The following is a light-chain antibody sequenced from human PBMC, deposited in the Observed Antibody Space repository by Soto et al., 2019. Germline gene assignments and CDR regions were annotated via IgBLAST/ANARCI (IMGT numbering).Light chain of an antibody. J-gene: IGLJ1*01. V-gene: IGLV2-14*03. CDR2: EVS. CDR3: SSYTTSSTVV. CDR1: SSDVGGYNF. Sequence: QSALTQPASVFGSPGQSITISCTGTSSDVGGYNFVSWYQQHPGKAPKLMIYEVSNRPSGVSNRFSGSKSGNTASLTISGLQPEDEADYYCSSYTTSSTVVFGTGIKVIV.